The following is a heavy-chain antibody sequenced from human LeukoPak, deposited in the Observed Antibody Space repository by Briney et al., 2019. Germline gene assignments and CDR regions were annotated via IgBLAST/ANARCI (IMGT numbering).Heavy chain of an antibody. Sequence: GGSLRLSCAASGFTLSSYAMSWVRQGPGKGLEWVSAISVSGNTYHADSVKGRFTISRDSSKNTLYLQMNSLRAEDAAVYYCAKFHSSSWSSLYYYYMDVWGKGTTVTISS. CDR2: ISVSGNT. CDR3: AKFHSSSWSSLYYYYMDV. V-gene: IGHV3-23*01. J-gene: IGHJ6*03. CDR1: GFTLSSYA. D-gene: IGHD6-13*01.